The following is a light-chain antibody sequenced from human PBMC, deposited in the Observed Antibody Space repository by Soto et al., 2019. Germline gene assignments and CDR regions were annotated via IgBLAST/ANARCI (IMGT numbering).Light chain of an antibody. CDR2: SAS. CDR3: KQYNNRPWT. V-gene: IGKV3-15*01. J-gene: IGKJ1*01. CDR1: QSVHRP. Sequence: TVTTQSPATLSVSPGERATLSCRASQSVHRPLACYQQIPGQAPRLLIHSASAGAPSFSASLSASGSGPEFTLTIRSLPSADVAVYYCKQYNNRPWTFGQGTTVDIK.